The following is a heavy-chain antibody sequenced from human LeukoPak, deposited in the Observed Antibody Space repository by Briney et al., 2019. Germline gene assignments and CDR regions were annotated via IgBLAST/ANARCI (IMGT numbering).Heavy chain of an antibody. D-gene: IGHD1-14*01. CDR1: GGSLSSGGYY. CDR2: IYHSGST. V-gene: IGHV4-30-2*01. Sequence: SETLSLTCTVSGGSLSSGGYYWSWIRQPPGKGLEWIGYIYHSGSTYYNPSLKSRVTISVDRSKNQFSLKLSSVTAADTAVYYCARDSEVYYYFDYWGQGTLVTVSS. J-gene: IGHJ4*02. CDR3: ARDSEVYYYFDY.